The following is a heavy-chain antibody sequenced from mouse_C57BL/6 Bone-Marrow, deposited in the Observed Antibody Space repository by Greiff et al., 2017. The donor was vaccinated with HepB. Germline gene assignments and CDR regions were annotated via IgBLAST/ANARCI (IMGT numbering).Heavy chain of an antibody. CDR3: ARKGAYYSNCGAMDY. D-gene: IGHD2-5*01. CDR2: IYPYNGVS. J-gene: IGHJ4*01. CDR1: GYSFTGYY. Sequence: VQLQQSGPELVKPGASVKISCKASGYSFTGYYMHWVKQSHGNILDWIGYIYPYNGVSSYNQKFKGKATLTVDKSSSTAYMELRSLTSEDSAVYYCARKGAYYSNCGAMDYWGQGTSVTVSS. V-gene: IGHV1-31*01.